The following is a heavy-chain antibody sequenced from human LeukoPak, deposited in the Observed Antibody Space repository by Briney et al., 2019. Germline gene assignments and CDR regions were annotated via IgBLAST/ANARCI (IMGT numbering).Heavy chain of an antibody. Sequence: EASVKVSCKASGYTFTSNYMHWVRQAPGQGLEWMGVIAPSSGTTSYAQKFQGRVTMTRDTSTSTLYMELSSLPSEDTAVYYCARASGSSAVPFDYWGQGTLVTVSS. CDR2: IAPSSGTT. V-gene: IGHV1-46*01. D-gene: IGHD3-10*01. J-gene: IGHJ4*02. CDR1: GYTFTSNY. CDR3: ARASGSSAVPFDY.